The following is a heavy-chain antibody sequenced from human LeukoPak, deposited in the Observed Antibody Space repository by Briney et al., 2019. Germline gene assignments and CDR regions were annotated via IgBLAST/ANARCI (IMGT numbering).Heavy chain of an antibody. D-gene: IGHD3-22*01. Sequence: ASVKVSCEASGYTFTSYGISWVRQAPGQGLEWMGWISAYNGNTNYAQKLQGRVTMTTDTSTSTAYMELRSLRSDDTAVYYCARGPGLYYYDSSGYYAPIDYWGQGTLVTASS. V-gene: IGHV1-18*01. CDR3: ARGPGLYYYDSSGYYAPIDY. CDR2: ISAYNGNT. CDR1: GYTFTSYG. J-gene: IGHJ4*02.